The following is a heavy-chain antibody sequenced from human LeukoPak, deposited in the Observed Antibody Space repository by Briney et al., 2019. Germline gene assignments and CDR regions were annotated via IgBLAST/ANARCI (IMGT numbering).Heavy chain of an antibody. CDR1: GYSISSGYY. J-gene: IGHJ4*02. D-gene: IGHD6-6*01. V-gene: IGHV4-38-2*02. Sequence: SETLSLTCTVSGYSISSGYYWGWIRQPPGKGLEWIGSIYHSGSTYYNPSLKSRVTISVDTSKNQFSLKLSSVTAADTAVYYCARKYSSSSYDYWGQGTLVTVSS. CDR2: IYHSGST. CDR3: ARKYSSSSYDY.